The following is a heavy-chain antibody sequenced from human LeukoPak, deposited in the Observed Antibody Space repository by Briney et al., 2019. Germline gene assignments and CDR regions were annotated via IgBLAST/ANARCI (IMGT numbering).Heavy chain of an antibody. CDR2: IYYSGST. J-gene: IGHJ6*02. CDR3: ARVSGVRDYYYYGMDV. V-gene: IGHV4-30-4*01. CDR1: GGPISSGDYY. D-gene: IGHD5-12*01. Sequence: SSQTLSLTCTASGGPISSGDYYWSWIRQPPGKGLEWIGYIYYSGSTYYNPSLKSRVTISVDTSKNQFSLKLSSVTAADTAVYYCARVSGVRDYYYYGMDVWGQGTTVTVSS.